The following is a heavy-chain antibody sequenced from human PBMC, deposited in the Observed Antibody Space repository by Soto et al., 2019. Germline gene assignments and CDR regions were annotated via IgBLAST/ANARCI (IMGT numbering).Heavy chain of an antibody. CDR1: GFTFSSYG. J-gene: IGHJ6*02. Sequence: GGSLRLSCAASGFTFSSYGMHWVRQAPGKGLEWVAVISYDGSNKYYADSVKGRFTISRDNSKNTLYLQMNSLRAEDTAVYYCAKDSHCSSTSCYVENYYHYGMDVWGQGTTVTVSS. CDR3: AKDSHCSSTSCYVENYYHYGMDV. V-gene: IGHV3-30*18. D-gene: IGHD2-2*01. CDR2: ISYDGSNK.